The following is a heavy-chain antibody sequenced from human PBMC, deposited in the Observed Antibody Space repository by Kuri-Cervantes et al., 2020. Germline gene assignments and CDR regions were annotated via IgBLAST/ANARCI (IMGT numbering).Heavy chain of an antibody. CDR1: GFTLSNHA. Sequence: GESLKISCAASGFTLSNHAMNWVCQAAGKGLEWVALISFDGSNKYYVDSVKGRFTISRDNSKNTLYLQMNSLRPDDTAPYYCARDHVSGPPPHWFDPWGQGTLVTVSS. V-gene: IGHV3-30-3*01. J-gene: IGHJ5*02. D-gene: IGHD5-12*01. CDR3: ARDHVSGPPPHWFDP. CDR2: ISFDGSNK.